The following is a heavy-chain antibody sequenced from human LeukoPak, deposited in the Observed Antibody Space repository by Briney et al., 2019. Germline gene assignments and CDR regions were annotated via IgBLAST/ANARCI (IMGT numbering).Heavy chain of an antibody. D-gene: IGHD3-3*01. CDR1: GGSISSGSYY. CDR3: ARSYDFWSDGSMDV. CDR2: IYTSGST. Sequence: SETLSLPCTVSGGSISSGSYYWSWIRQPAGKGLEWIGRIYTSGSTNYNPSLKSRVTISVDTSKNQFSLKLSSVTAADTAVYYCARSYDFWSDGSMDVWGKGTTVTVSS. J-gene: IGHJ6*03. V-gene: IGHV4-61*02.